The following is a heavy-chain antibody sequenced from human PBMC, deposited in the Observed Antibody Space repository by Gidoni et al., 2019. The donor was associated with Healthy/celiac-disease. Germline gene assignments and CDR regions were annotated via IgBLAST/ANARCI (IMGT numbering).Heavy chain of an antibody. CDR3: ARSFRRLEWLAPDYYGMDV. CDR1: GGSISSSSYY. Sequence: QLQLQESGPGLVKPSETLSLPCTVSGGSISSSSYYWGWIRQPPGKGLEWIGSIYYSGRTYYNPSLKSRVTISVDTSKNQFSLKLSSVTAADTAVYYCARSFRRLEWLAPDYYGMDVWGQGTTVTVSS. CDR2: IYYSGRT. J-gene: IGHJ6*02. D-gene: IGHD3-3*01. V-gene: IGHV4-39*01.